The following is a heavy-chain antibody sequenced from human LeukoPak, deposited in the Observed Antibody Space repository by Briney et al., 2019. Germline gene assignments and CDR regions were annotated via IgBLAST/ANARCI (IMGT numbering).Heavy chain of an antibody. D-gene: IGHD3-16*01. CDR1: GFIVSNNY. Sequence: GGSLRLSCAASGFIVSNNYMTWVRQAPGKGLEWVSVIYRGGDTYYADSVKGRFTISRDNAKNSLYLQMNSLRAEDTAVYYCARSFYDYVWGSYPFDYWGQGTLVTVSS. CDR3: ARSFYDYVWGSYPFDY. J-gene: IGHJ4*02. V-gene: IGHV3-53*01. CDR2: IYRGGDT.